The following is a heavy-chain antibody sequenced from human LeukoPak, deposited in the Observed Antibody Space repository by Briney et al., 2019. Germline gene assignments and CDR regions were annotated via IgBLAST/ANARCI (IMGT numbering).Heavy chain of an antibody. Sequence: GRSLRLSCAASGFTFNNYWMSWVRQAPGKGLQWVANIKQDGSQKFYVDSVKGRFTISRDNSKNSLSLQMNSLRDEDTAVYYCARGDFSGGDYVDAFDIWGQGTMVTVSS. D-gene: IGHD4-17*01. V-gene: IGHV3-7*01. CDR1: GFTFNNYW. CDR2: IKQDGSQK. CDR3: ARGDFSGGDYVDAFDI. J-gene: IGHJ3*02.